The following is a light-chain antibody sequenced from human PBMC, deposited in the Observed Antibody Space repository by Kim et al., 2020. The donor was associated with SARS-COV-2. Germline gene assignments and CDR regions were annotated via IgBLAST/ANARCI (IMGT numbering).Light chain of an antibody. CDR3: QAWDSAAVG. J-gene: IGLJ2*01. Sequence: SYELTQPPSESVSPGQTASITCSGDNLGNKYISWYQKKSGQYHVVVIFQDDKRPSGIPERFSGSTSDITATLTISGPQAMDEADYYCQAWDSAAVGFGGG. V-gene: IGLV3-1*01. CDR2: QDD. CDR1: NLGNKY.